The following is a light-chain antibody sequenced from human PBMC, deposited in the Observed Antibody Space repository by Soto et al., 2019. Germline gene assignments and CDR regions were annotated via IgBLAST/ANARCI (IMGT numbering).Light chain of an antibody. CDR1: QSISIW. Sequence: DIQMTQSPSTLSASVGDRVTITCRASQSISIWLAWYQQKPGKAPNLLIHDASSLESGVPSRFSGSGSGTEFTLTISSLQPDDFATYYCQQYNTYPWTFGQGTKVEIQ. CDR2: DAS. CDR3: QQYNTYPWT. J-gene: IGKJ1*01. V-gene: IGKV1-5*01.